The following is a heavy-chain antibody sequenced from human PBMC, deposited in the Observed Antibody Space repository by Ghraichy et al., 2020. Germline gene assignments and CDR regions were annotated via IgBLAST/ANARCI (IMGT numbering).Heavy chain of an antibody. CDR3: ARGRRGTAYANWFDP. Sequence: SETLSLTCAVYGGSFSGYYWSWIRQPPGKGLEWIGEINHSGSTNYNPSLKSRVTISVDTSKNQFSLKLSSVTAADTAVYYCARGRRGTAYANWFDPWGQGTLVTVSS. J-gene: IGHJ5*02. V-gene: IGHV4-34*01. CDR2: INHSGST. CDR1: GGSFSGYY. D-gene: IGHD5-18*01.